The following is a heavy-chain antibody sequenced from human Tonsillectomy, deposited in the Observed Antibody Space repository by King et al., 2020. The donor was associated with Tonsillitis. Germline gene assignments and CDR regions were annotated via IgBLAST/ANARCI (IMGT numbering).Heavy chain of an antibody. CDR1: GYTFTSYD. Sequence: QLVQSGAEVKKPGASVKVSCKASGYTFTSYDINWVRQATGQGLEWRGWMNPNSGNTGDAQKFQGRVTMTRNTSISTAYMELSSLRSEDTAVYYCARAPVLRFLEWLGDWFDPWGQGTLVTVSS. D-gene: IGHD3-3*01. CDR2: MNPNSGNT. CDR3: ARAPVLRFLEWLGDWFDP. J-gene: IGHJ5*02. V-gene: IGHV1-8*01.